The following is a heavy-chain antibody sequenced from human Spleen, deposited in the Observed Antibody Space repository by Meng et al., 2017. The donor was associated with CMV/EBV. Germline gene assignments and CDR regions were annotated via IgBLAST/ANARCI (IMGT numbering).Heavy chain of an antibody. CDR3: AREGRFSSSAFDY. Sequence: GSLRLSCTVSGGSISSNSYYWGWIRQSPGKGLEWIGSIYYRGNTYYNTSLKSRLTISVDTSRSQFYLKLSSVTAADTAVYYCAREGRFSSSAFDYWGQGTLVTVSS. V-gene: IGHV4-39*07. CDR1: GGSISSNSYY. CDR2: IYYRGNT. D-gene: IGHD6-6*01. J-gene: IGHJ4*02.